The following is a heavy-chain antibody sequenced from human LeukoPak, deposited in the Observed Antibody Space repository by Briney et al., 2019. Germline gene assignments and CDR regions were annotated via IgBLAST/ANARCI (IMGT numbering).Heavy chain of an antibody. CDR3: ARHIGYCSSTSCYHHFDY. D-gene: IGHD2-2*01. V-gene: IGHV4-39*01. J-gene: IGHJ4*01. Sequence: PSETLSLTCTFSGGSISSSSSNWGWIRQPPGKWLEWIGSIYYSGSTYYNPSLKSRVSISVDTSKNQFSLNLSSVTAADTAVYYCARHIGYCSSTSCYHHFDYWGQGTLVTFSS. CDR1: GGSISSSSSN. CDR2: IYYSGST.